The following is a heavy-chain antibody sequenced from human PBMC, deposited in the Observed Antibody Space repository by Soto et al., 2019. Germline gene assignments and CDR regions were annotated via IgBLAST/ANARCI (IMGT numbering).Heavy chain of an antibody. V-gene: IGHV3-30*18. CDR2: ISYDGTNK. D-gene: IGHD6-19*01. J-gene: IGHJ4*02. Sequence: QVQLVESGGGVVQPGRSLRLSCAASGFTFSGYGMHWVRQAPGKGLEWVALISYDGTNKYYADSVKGRFTISRDNFKNTLYLQMNSLRAEDTAVYYCSNLVYSSGLSADFWGQGTLVTVSS. CDR1: GFTFSGYG. CDR3: SNLVYSSGLSADF.